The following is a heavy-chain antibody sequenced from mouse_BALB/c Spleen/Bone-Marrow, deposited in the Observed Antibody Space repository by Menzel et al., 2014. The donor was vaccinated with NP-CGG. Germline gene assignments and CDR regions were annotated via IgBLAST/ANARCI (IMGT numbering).Heavy chain of an antibody. CDR2: INRNGGSI. CDR1: GFTFSSYY. J-gene: IGHJ4*01. Sequence: EVKVEESGGGLVKLGGSLKLSCAASGFTFSSYYMSWVRQNPEKRLELVAAINRNGGSIYYPDTVQGRFTISRDNAKNTLYLQMSSLKSEDTAWYYCARQDYGYDGGAMDYWGQGTSVTVSS. CDR3: ARQDYGYDGGAMDY. V-gene: IGHV5-6-2*01. D-gene: IGHD2-2*01.